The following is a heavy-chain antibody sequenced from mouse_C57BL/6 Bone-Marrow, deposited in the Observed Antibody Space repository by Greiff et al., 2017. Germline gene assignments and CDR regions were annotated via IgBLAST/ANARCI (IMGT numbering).Heavy chain of an antibody. CDR3: AKTFYYDCGGGYFDV. V-gene: IGHV1-59*01. D-gene: IGHD2-4*01. Sequence: QVQLQQPGAELVRPGTSVKLSCKASGYTFTSYWMHWVKQRPGQGLEWIGVIDPSDSYTNYNEKFKGKATLTVDTSSSTAYMQLSSLTSEDSSVYYCAKTFYYDCGGGYFDVWGTGTTVTVSS. CDR2: IDPSDSYT. J-gene: IGHJ1*03. CDR1: GYTFTSYW.